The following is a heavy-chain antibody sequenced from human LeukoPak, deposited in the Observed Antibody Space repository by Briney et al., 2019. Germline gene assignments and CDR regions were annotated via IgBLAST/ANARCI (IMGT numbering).Heavy chain of an antibody. V-gene: IGHV1-2*02. Sequence: ASVKVSCKASGYTFTGYYMHWVRQAPGQGLEWMGWINPNSGGTNYAQKFQGRVTMTRDTSISTAYMELSRLRSDDTAVYYCARSRGLLGWFDSWGQGTLVTVSS. CDR1: GYTFTGYY. J-gene: IGHJ5*01. CDR3: ARSRGLLGWFDS. CDR2: INPNSGGT. D-gene: IGHD3-10*01.